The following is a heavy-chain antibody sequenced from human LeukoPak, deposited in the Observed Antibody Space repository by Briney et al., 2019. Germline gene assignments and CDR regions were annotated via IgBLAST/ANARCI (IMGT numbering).Heavy chain of an antibody. CDR1: GFTFSSYA. CDR2: ISGSGGST. Sequence: GGSLRLSCAASGFTFSSYAMSWVRQAPGKGLEWVSAISGSGGSTYYADSVKGRFTISRDNSKNTLYLQMNSLRAEDTAVYYCAKDFPPKPIAVAGSHAFDIWGQGTMVTVSS. V-gene: IGHV3-23*01. D-gene: IGHD6-19*01. J-gene: IGHJ3*02. CDR3: AKDFPPKPIAVAGSHAFDI.